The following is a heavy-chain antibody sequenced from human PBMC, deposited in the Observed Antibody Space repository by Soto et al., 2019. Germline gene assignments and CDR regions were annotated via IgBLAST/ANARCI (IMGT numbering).Heavy chain of an antibody. Sequence: SETLSLTCSFSVDSVSGDTYFCGWIRQPPWKGLEWIGNMFFRGNTYYNPSLKSRVSIVVDTSKNQFSLRLSSMTAADTAVYYCVRHVREFSGTGSYDFFEYLGQGSVVSVSS. J-gene: IGHJ4*02. D-gene: IGHD3-10*01. CDR3: VRHVREFSGTGSYDFFEY. V-gene: IGHV4-39*01. CDR2: MFFRGNT. CDR1: VDSVSGDTYF.